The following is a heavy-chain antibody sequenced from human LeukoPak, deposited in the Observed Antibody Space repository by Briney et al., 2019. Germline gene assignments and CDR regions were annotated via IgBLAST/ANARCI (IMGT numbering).Heavy chain of an antibody. J-gene: IGHJ6*02. Sequence: PGRSLRLSCAASGFTFSSYGMHWVRQAPGKGLEWVAVIWYDGSNKYYADSVKGRFTISRDNSKNTLYLQMNSLRAEDTAVYYCARDRGSWSQNGMDVWGQGTTVTVSS. V-gene: IGHV3-33*01. D-gene: IGHD6-13*01. CDR2: IWYDGSNK. CDR3: ARDRGSWSQNGMDV. CDR1: GFTFSSYG.